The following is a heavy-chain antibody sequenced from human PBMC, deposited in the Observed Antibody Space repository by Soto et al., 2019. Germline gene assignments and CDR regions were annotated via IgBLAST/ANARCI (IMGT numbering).Heavy chain of an antibody. Sequence: SETLSLTCTFSVGSVSSGDYFWSWLRQSPGKRLEWIAYIYYSGSTNYNPSLKSRATISVDTSKSQVSLTLTSMTAADAALYYWARSPNYSHYGFEVWGQGTAVIVS. J-gene: IGHJ6*01. CDR3: ARSPNYSHYGFEV. CDR1: VGSVSSGDYF. CDR2: IYYSGST. V-gene: IGHV4-61*08. D-gene: IGHD2-21*01.